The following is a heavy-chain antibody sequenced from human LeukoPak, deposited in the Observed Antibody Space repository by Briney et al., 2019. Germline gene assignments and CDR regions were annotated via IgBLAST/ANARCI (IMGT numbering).Heavy chain of an antibody. CDR1: GGSFSGYY. CDR3: ARGRRIQPYYYYYMDV. Sequence: PSETLSLTCAVSGGSFSGYYWSWIRQPPGKGLEWIGEINHSGSTNYNPSLKSRVTISVDTSKNQFSLKLSSVTAADTAVYYCARGRRIQPYYYYYMDVWGKGTTVTVSS. D-gene: IGHD5-18*01. J-gene: IGHJ6*03. CDR2: INHSGST. V-gene: IGHV4-34*01.